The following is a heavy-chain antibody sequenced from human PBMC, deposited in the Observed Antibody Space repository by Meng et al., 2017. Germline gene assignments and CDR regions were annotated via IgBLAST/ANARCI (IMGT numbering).Heavy chain of an antibody. V-gene: IGHV3-48*03. CDR3: AKRYDSSPYYYGMDV. J-gene: IGHJ6*02. D-gene: IGHD3-22*01. CDR1: GFTFSSYE. CDR2: ISSSGSTI. Sequence: GGSLRLSCAASGFTFSSYEMNWVRQAPGKGLEWVSYISSSGSTIYYADSVKGRFTISRDNAKNSLYLQMNSLRAEDTAVYYCAKRYDSSPYYYGMDVWGQGTTVTVSS.